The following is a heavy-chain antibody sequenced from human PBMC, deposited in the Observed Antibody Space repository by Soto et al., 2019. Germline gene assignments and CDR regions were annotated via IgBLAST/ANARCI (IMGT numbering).Heavy chain of an antibody. CDR1: GYTFTSYY. Sequence: QVQLVQSGAEVKKPGASVKVSCKASGYTFTSYYMHWVRQAPGQGLEWMGIINPSGGSTSYAQKFQGRVTMPRDTSTSTVYMELSSLRSEDTAVYYCARQGGAYGMDVWGQGTTVTVSS. CDR2: INPSGGST. CDR3: ARQGGAYGMDV. J-gene: IGHJ6*02. V-gene: IGHV1-46*03. D-gene: IGHD3-16*01.